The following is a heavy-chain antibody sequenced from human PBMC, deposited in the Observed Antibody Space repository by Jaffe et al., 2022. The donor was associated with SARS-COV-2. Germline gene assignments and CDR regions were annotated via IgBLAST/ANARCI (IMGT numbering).Heavy chain of an antibody. V-gene: IGHV1-69*01. D-gene: IGHD6-13*01. CDR2: IIPIFGTA. Sequence: QVQLVQSGAEVKKPGSSVKVSCKASGGTFSSYAISWVRQAPGQGLEWMGGIIPIFGTANYAQKFQGRVTITADESTSTAYMELSSLRSEDTAVYYCARSGAAAETFRFYYYYYYMDVWGKGTTVTVSS. CDR1: GGTFSSYA. J-gene: IGHJ6*03. CDR3: ARSGAAAETFRFYYYYYYMDV.